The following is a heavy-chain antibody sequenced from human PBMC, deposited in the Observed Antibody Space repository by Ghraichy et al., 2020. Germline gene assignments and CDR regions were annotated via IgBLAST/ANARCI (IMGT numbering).Heavy chain of an antibody. CDR1: GGSISSSSYY. J-gene: IGHJ3*02. D-gene: IGHD3-22*01. CDR2: IYYSGST. V-gene: IGHV4-39*01. Sequence: SETLSLTCTVSGGSISSSSYYWGWIRQPPGKGLEWIGIIYYSGSTYYNPSLKSRVTISVDTSKNQFSLKLSSVTAADTAVYYCARLVPDYYDSSGYPSMGAFDIWGQGTMVTVSS. CDR3: ARLVPDYYDSSGYPSMGAFDI.